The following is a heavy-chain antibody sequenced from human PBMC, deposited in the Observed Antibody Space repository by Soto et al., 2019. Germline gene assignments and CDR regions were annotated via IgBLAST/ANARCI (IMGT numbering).Heavy chain of an antibody. CDR3: AVQVRGVIRYYYYGMDV. CDR1: GFTFSSYG. D-gene: IGHD3-10*01. Sequence: VQLVESGGGVVQPGRSLRLSCAASGFTFSSYGMHWVRQAPGKGLEWVAVISYDGSNKYYADSVKGRFTISRDNSKNTLYLQMNSLRAEDTAVYYCAVQVRGVIRYYYYGMDVWGQGTTVTVSS. J-gene: IGHJ6*02. V-gene: IGHV3-30*03. CDR2: ISYDGSNK.